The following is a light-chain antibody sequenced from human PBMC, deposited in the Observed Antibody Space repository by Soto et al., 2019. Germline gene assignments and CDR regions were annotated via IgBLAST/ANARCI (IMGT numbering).Light chain of an antibody. J-gene: IGKJ1*01. CDR2: DAS. V-gene: IGKV1-5*01. CDR3: LQDHDDSWT. CDR1: QSISTR. Sequence: DIQMTQSPSTLSASVGDRVTITCRASQSISTRLAWYQQKPGKAPKLLIYDASSLESGVPSRFRGSRSGTEFTLTVSSLQPEDFATYYCLQDHDDSWTFGQGTKVDIK.